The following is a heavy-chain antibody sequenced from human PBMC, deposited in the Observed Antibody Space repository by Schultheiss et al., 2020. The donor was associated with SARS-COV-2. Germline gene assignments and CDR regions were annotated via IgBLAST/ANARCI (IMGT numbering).Heavy chain of an antibody. CDR2: IYYSGST. CDR1: GGSISSGGYY. V-gene: IGHV4-31*03. J-gene: IGHJ4*02. Sequence: SETLSLTCTVSGGSISSGGYYWSWIRQHPGKGLEWIGSIYYSGSTFYNPSLKSRITMSLDTSKHQFSLKVSSVTAADTAVYYCARGGCSSTSCYSVYFDYWGQGTLVTVSS. D-gene: IGHD2-2*01. CDR3: ARGGCSSTSCYSVYFDY.